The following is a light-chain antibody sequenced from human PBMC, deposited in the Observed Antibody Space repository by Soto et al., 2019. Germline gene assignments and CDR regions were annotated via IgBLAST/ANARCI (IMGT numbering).Light chain of an antibody. Sequence: QSVLTQPPSASGTPGQRVTISCSGSSSNIGSNTVNWYQQLPGTSPKLLIYSNNQLPSGVPDRFSGSKSGTSASLAISGLQSEDEADYYCAAWDYSLNGPHVVFGGGTKLTVL. CDR1: SSNIGSNT. CDR2: SNN. CDR3: AAWDYSLNGPHVV. J-gene: IGLJ2*01. V-gene: IGLV1-44*01.